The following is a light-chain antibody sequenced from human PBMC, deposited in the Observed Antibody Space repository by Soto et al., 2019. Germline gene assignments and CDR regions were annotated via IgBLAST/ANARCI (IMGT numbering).Light chain of an antibody. V-gene: IGKV3-15*01. CDR1: QSVSSS. Sequence: EIVMTQSPVTLSVSPGERATLSCRASQSVSSSLAWYQQKPGQAPRLLIYAASTRATGIPARFSGSGSGTKFTLTISSLQSEDFAVYYCQQYSNWWTFGQGTKVDIK. CDR3: QQYSNWWT. CDR2: AAS. J-gene: IGKJ1*01.